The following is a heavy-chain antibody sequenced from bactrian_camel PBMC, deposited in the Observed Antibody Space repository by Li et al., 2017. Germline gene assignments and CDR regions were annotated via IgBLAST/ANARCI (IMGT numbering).Heavy chain of an antibody. CDR1: GYTHVYTRWT. CDR3: AVDHVHARFTGDELKDWQYSY. Sequence: VQLVESGGGSVEIGGSLTLSCTASGYTHVYTRWTLAWFRQAPGREREGIASVTSEGRTNYADSVQGRFSISQDNDKSTLLLQMNDLKPEDTAMYYCAVDHVHARFTGDELKDWQYSYWGHGTQVTVS. V-gene: IGHV3S53*01. CDR2: VTSEGRT. J-gene: IGHJ4*01. D-gene: IGHD2*01.